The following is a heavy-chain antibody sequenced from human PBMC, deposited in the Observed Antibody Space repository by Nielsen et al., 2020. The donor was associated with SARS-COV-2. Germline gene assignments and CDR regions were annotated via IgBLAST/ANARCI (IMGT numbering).Heavy chain of an antibody. J-gene: IGHJ4*02. CDR3: ARVQHGESSSPPNFDY. CDR1: GFTFSSYW. D-gene: IGHD6-6*01. V-gene: IGHV3-74*01. Sequence: GESLKISCAASGFTFSSYWMHWVRQAPGKGLVWVSRINSDGSSTSYADSVKGRFTISRDNAKNTLYLQMNSLRAEDTAVYYCARVQHGESSSPPNFDYWGQGTLVTVSS. CDR2: INSDGSST.